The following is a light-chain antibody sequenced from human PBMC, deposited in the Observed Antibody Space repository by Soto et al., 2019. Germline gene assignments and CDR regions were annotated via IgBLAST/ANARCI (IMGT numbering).Light chain of an antibody. Sequence: IVLTQSPGTLSLSPGERATLSCRASQSVSSSYLAWYQQKPGQAPRLLIYGASSRATGIPDRFSGSGSGTDFTLTISRLEPEDFAVYYCQQYGSSQTFGPGTKVDIK. CDR3: QQYGSSQT. V-gene: IGKV3-20*01. CDR2: GAS. CDR1: QSVSSSY. J-gene: IGKJ3*01.